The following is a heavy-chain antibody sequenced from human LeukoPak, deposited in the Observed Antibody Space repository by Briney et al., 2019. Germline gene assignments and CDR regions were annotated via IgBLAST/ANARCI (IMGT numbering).Heavy chain of an antibody. CDR2: ISYDGSNK. Sequence: GGSLRFSCAASGFTFSSYDMHWVRQAPGKGLEWVTVISYDGSNKYYGDSVKGRFTISRDNSKNTLYLKMNSLRAEDTAVYYCAKEGSNGDFDYWGQGTLVTVSS. V-gene: IGHV3-30*18. D-gene: IGHD1-26*01. CDR1: GFTFSSYD. J-gene: IGHJ4*02. CDR3: AKEGSNGDFDY.